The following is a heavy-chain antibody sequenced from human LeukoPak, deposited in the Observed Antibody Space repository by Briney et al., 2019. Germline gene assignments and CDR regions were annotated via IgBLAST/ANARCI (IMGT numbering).Heavy chain of an antibody. CDR3: ARDLFVVVTALPHGFDY. V-gene: IGHV1-18*01. CDR1: GYTFTSYG. CDR2: ISAYNGNT. J-gene: IGHJ4*01. Sequence: ASVKVSCKASGYTFTSYGISWVRQAPGQGLEWMGWISAYNGNTNYAQKLQGRVTMTTDTSTSTAYMELRSLRSDDTAVYYCARDLFVVVTALPHGFDYWGHGTLVTVSS. D-gene: IGHD2-21*02.